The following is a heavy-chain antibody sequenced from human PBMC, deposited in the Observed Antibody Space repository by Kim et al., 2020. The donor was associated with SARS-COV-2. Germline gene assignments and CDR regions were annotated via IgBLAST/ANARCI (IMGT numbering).Heavy chain of an antibody. V-gene: IGHV4-38-2*01. Sequence: ISHSGRTAYNPSLKSRVTISVDTSKNRFSLKLRCVTAADTAVYYCSVDAGWGQGTLVSVSS. CDR2: ISHSGRT. J-gene: IGHJ4*02. CDR3: SVDAG. D-gene: IGHD2-8*01.